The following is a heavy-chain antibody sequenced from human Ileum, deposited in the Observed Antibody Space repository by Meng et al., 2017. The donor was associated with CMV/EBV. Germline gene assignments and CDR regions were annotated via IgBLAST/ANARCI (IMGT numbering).Heavy chain of an antibody. CDR2: INGDGTAT. D-gene: IGHD3-10*01. V-gene: IGHV3-74*01. CDR3: ARDYYGSGSYYNE. CDR1: GFTFNIYW. J-gene: IGHJ4*02. Sequence: GEPLKISCAASGFTFNIYWMHWVRQAPGKGLVWVSRINGDGTATTYADSVKGRFTISRDNAKNTLYLQMNSLRAEDTAVYYCARDYYGSGSYYNEWGQGTLVTVSS.